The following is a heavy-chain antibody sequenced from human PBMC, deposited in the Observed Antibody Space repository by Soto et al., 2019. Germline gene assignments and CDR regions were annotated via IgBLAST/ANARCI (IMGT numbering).Heavy chain of an antibody. CDR1: GFTFSRYG. CDR2: ISDKGSDK. V-gene: IGHV3-30*03. CDR3: ARDPFGQTYPVGYES. J-gene: IGHJ5*02. D-gene: IGHD3-16*01. Sequence: QVQLVESGGGVVQPERSLRLSCAASGFTFSRYGMHWVRQTPGKGLEWVAVISDKGSDKYYGDSVKGRFTISRDNSKNTLDLQLNSLRAEDTAVYFCARDPFGQTYPVGYESWGQGTLVTVSS.